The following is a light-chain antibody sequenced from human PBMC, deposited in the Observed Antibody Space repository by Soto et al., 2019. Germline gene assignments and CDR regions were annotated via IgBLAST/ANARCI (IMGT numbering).Light chain of an antibody. CDR3: SSYTSSSTHNYV. J-gene: IGLJ1*01. V-gene: IGLV2-14*01. Sequence: QSVLTQPASVSGSPGQSITISCTGTSSDGGGYNYVSWYQQHPGKAPKLMIYEVSNRPSGVSNRFSGSKSGNTASLTISGLQAEDEADYYCSSYTSSSTHNYVFGTGTKLTVL. CDR2: EVS. CDR1: SSDGGGYNY.